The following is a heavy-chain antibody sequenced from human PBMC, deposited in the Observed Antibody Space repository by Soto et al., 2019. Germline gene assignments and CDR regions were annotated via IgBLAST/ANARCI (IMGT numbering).Heavy chain of an antibody. Sequence: QVQLVQSGAEVKKPGASVKVSCKASGYTFTSYYMHWVRQAPGQGLEWMGIINPSGGSTSYAQKFQGRVTMTRDTSTSTVYMELSSLRSEDTAVYYCARWGYDSSGYYRRPYYYYGMDVWGQGTTVTVSS. CDR3: ARWGYDSSGYYRRPYYYYGMDV. CDR1: GYTFTSYY. D-gene: IGHD3-22*01. CDR2: INPSGGST. V-gene: IGHV1-46*01. J-gene: IGHJ6*02.